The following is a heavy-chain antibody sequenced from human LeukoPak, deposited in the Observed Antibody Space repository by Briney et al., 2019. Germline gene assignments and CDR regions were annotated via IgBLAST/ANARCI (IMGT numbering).Heavy chain of an antibody. Sequence: GASVKVSCKASGYTFTSYGISWVRQAPGQGLEWMGWISAYNGNTNYAQKLQGRVTMTTDTSTSTAYMELRSLRSDDTAVYYCARALTYDSSGYYFYPWFDPWGQGTLVTVSS. D-gene: IGHD3-22*01. CDR2: ISAYNGNT. V-gene: IGHV1-18*01. J-gene: IGHJ5*02. CDR3: ARALTYDSSGYYFYPWFDP. CDR1: GYTFTSYG.